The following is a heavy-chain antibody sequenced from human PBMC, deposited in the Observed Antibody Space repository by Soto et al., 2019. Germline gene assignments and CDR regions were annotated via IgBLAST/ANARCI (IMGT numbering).Heavy chain of an antibody. CDR3: ASSATTADYYYGMDV. Sequence: ASVKVSFKASGYTFTSYAMHWVRQAPGQRLEWMGWINAGNGNTKYSQKNQGRVTITRDTSASTAYKEMSSLRSEDMAVYYCASSATTADYYYGMDVWGQGTTVTVS. CDR1: GYTFTSYA. V-gene: IGHV1-3*01. J-gene: IGHJ6*02. D-gene: IGHD1-26*01. CDR2: INAGNGNT.